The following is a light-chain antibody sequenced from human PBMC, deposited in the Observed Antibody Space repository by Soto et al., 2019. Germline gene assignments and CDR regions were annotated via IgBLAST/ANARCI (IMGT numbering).Light chain of an antibody. V-gene: IGLV2-14*03. J-gene: IGLJ2*01. CDR1: SSDIGSYNY. Sequence: QSALTQPASVSGSPGQSITISCTGTSSDIGSYNYVSWYQQHPGQAPKLIIYDVFNRPSEVSSRFSGSKSGNTASLIISGLQPGAEADYYFGSYSTSSTLVFGGGTKLTVL. CDR2: DVF. CDR3: GSYSTSSTLV.